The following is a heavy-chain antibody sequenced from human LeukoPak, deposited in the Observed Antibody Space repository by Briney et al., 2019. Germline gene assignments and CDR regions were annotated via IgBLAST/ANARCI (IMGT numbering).Heavy chain of an antibody. CDR2: IIPILGIA. J-gene: IGHJ4*02. CDR1: GGTFSSYA. Sequence: SVKVSCKASGGTFSSYAISWVRQAPGQGLEWMGRIIPILGIANYAQKFQGRVTITADKSTSTAYMELSSLRSEDTAVYYCASGYYDSSGCFDYWGQGTLVTVSS. D-gene: IGHD3-22*01. CDR3: ASGYYDSSGCFDY. V-gene: IGHV1-69*04.